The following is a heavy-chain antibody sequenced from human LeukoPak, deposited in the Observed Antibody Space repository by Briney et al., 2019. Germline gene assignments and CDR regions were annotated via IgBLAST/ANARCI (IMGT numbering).Heavy chain of an antibody. Sequence: PGGSLRLSCAASGFTFSSYGMHWVRQAPGKGLGWVSLINSDGTCTSYADSVKGRFTISRDKAKKKLYLQMNSLRVDDTAVYYCARDNAYSLRHGRVGYWGQATLVTVSS. D-gene: IGHD3-16*01. J-gene: IGHJ4*02. CDR1: GFTFSSYG. V-gene: IGHV3-74*01. CDR2: INSDGTCT. CDR3: ARDNAYSLRHGRVGY.